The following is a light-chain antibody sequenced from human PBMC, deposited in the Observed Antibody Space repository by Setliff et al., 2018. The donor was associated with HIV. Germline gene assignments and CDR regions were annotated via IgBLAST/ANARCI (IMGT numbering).Light chain of an antibody. J-gene: IGLJ1*01. V-gene: IGLV2-23*02. Sequence: QSALTRPASVSGSPGQSITIFCTGTSSDVGGYNLVSWYQHHPDKAPKLIIYEVRERPSGVSNRFSGSKSGNTASLTISGLQAEDEADYYCCSFAGSNTYVFGPGTKVTVL. CDR2: EVR. CDR3: CSFAGSNTYV. CDR1: SSDVGGYNL.